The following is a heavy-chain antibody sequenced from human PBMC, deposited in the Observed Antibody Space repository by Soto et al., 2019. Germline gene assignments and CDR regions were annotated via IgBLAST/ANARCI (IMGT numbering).Heavy chain of an antibody. J-gene: IGHJ5*01. CDR2: INRDGSER. CDR1: VFTFSSYW. Sequence: PWGSLRLCCEAQVFTFSSYWMGWVRQGPGKGLEWVANINRDGSERYYVDSVKGRFTISRDNAKNSVYLQMNSLRAEDSAVYYCARDPIRGDGYVFDSWGQGALVTVSS. D-gene: IGHD5-12*01. CDR3: ARDPIRGDGYVFDS. V-gene: IGHV3-7*01.